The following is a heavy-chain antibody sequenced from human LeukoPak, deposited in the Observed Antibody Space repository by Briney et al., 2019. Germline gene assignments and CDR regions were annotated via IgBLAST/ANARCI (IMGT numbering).Heavy chain of an antibody. CDR2: ISAYNGNT. CDR3: ALSEGPAAILNFDY. V-gene: IGHV1-18*01. CDR1: GYIFTSYG. D-gene: IGHD2-2*01. Sequence: ASVKVSCKASGYIFTSYGISWVRQAPGQGLEWMGWISAYNGNTNYAQKLQGRVTMTTDTSTSTAYMELRSLRSDDTAVYYCALSEGPAAILNFDYWGQGTLVTVSS. J-gene: IGHJ4*02.